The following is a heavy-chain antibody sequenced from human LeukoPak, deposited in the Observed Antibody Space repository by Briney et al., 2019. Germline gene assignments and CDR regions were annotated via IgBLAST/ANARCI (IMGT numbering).Heavy chain of an antibody. CDR2: ISSSGSYI. CDR1: GFTFSSYR. D-gene: IGHD4-17*01. CDR3: ARDYYGDYVFDY. J-gene: IGHJ4*02. V-gene: IGHV3-21*01. Sequence: PGGSLRLSCAASGFTFSSYRMNWVRQAPGKGLEWVSSISSSGSYIYYADSVKGRFTISRDNAKISLDLQMNSLRADDTAVYYCARDYYGDYVFDYWGQGALVTVSS.